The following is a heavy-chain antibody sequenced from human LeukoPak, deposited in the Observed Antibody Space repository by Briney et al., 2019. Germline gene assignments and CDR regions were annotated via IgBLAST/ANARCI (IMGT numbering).Heavy chain of an antibody. V-gene: IGHV1-2*02. CDR2: INPNSGGT. Sequence: ASVKVSCKASGYTFTGYYIHWVRQAPGQGLEWMGWINPNSGGTNYAQKFQGRVTMTRNTSISTAYMELSSLRSEDTAVYYCATHYYGSGSRTYYYGMDVWGQGTTVTVSS. D-gene: IGHD3-10*01. J-gene: IGHJ6*02. CDR3: ATHYYGSGSRTYYYGMDV. CDR1: GYTFTGYY.